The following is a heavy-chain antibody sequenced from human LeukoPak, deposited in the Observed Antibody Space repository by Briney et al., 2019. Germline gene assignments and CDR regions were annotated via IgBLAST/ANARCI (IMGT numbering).Heavy chain of an antibody. Sequence: PGGSLRLSCAASGFTFSSYGMHWVRQAPGKGLEWVAVISYDGSNKYYADSVKGRFTISRDNSKNTLYLQMNSLRAEDTAVYYCARDYRGRRTAMDWGQGTLVTVSS. CDR3: ARDYRGRRTAMD. J-gene: IGHJ4*02. CDR2: ISYDGSNK. D-gene: IGHD5-18*01. CDR1: GFTFSSYG. V-gene: IGHV3-30*03.